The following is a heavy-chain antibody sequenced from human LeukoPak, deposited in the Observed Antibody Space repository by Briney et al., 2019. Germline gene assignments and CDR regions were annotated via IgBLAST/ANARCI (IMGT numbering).Heavy chain of an antibody. J-gene: IGHJ6*02. CDR2: INRNGDGI. CDR1: GFTFDDYG. Sequence: GGSLRLSCAASGFTFDDYGMSWVRQGPEKGLEWVSGINRNGDGIGYADSVKGRFTIWRDNAKSSLYLQMNSLRAEDTALYHCARPMVRGDYYYGMDVWGQGTTVTVSS. CDR3: ARPMVRGDYYYGMDV. V-gene: IGHV3-20*01. D-gene: IGHD3-10*01.